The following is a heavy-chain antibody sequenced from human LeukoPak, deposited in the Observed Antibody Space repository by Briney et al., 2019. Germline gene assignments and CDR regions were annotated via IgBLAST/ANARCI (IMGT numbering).Heavy chain of an antibody. J-gene: IGHJ4*02. Sequence: SETLSLTCAVYGGSFSGYYWSWIRQPPGKGLEWIGEINHSGSTNDNPSLKSRVTISVDTSKNQFSLKLSSVTAADTAVYYCARGTYDYVWGSYRSGWGYWGQGTLVTVSS. D-gene: IGHD3-16*02. V-gene: IGHV4-34*01. CDR2: INHSGST. CDR1: GGSFSGYY. CDR3: ARGTYDYVWGSYRSGWGY.